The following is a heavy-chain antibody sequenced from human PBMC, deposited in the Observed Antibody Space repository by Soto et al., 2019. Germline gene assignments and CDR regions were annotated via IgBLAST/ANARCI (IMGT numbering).Heavy chain of an antibody. J-gene: IGHJ4*02. Sequence: SETLSLTCTVSGGYISSYYWSWIRQPPGKGLGWIGYIYYSGSTNYNPSLKSRVTISVDTSKNQFSLKLSSVTAADTAVYYCARVGYGDYARGYFDYWGQGTLVTVSS. D-gene: IGHD4-17*01. V-gene: IGHV4-59*01. CDR1: GGYISSYY. CDR3: ARVGYGDYARGYFDY. CDR2: IYYSGST.